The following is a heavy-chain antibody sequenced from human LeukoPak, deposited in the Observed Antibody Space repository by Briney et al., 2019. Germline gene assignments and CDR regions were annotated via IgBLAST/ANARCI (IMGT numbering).Heavy chain of an antibody. D-gene: IGHD6-19*01. J-gene: IGHJ3*02. CDR1: GGSISSYY. CDR2: IYYSGST. CDR3: ARTYSSGWYAGAFDI. V-gene: IGHV4-59*08. Sequence: KTSETLSLTCTVSGGSISSYYWSWIRQPPGKGLEWIGYIYYSGSTNYNPSLKSRVTISVDTSKNQFSLKLSSVTAADTAVYYCARTYSSGWYAGAFDIWGQGTMVTVSS.